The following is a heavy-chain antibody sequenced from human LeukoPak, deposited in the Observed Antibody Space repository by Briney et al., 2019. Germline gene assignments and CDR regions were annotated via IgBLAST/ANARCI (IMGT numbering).Heavy chain of an antibody. D-gene: IGHD2-2*01. CDR3: ARDPTSSVADY. CDR2: VSGSGGNT. J-gene: IGHJ4*02. V-gene: IGHV3-23*01. CDR1: GFTFSDYY. Sequence: GSLRLSCAASGFTFSDYYMSWVRQAPGEGLVWVSTVSGSGGNTYYADSVKGRFTVSRDSSVNKAFLQMNSLRAEDTAVYYCARDPTSSVADYWGQGTLVTVSS.